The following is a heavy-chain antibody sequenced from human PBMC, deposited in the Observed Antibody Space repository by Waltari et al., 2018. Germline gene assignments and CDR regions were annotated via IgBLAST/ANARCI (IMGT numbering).Heavy chain of an antibody. J-gene: IGHJ6*02. Sequence: EVQLVESGGGLAQPGGSWGPSLAASGFIVSNNYMSGARQAPGKGLEWVSVTKGGGNTFYSDSVKGRFTISTDDSSNTLSLQMNSLRVEDTAVYYCASDPGFANGMDGWGQGTTVTVSS. CDR1: GFIVSNNY. V-gene: IGHV3-53*01. CDR3: ASDPGFANGMDG. CDR2: TKGGGNT.